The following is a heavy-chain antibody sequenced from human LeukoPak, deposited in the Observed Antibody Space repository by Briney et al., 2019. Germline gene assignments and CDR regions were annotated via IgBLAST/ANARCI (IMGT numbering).Heavy chain of an antibody. Sequence: SETLSLTCTVSGASISSSGYYWGWIRQPPGKGLEWIGSINYSGNTYYNPSLKSRVTISVDTSKNQFSLRLSSVTAADTAVYYCAIFTRSWAPVDYWGQGALVTVSS. CDR2: INYSGNT. D-gene: IGHD6-13*01. CDR1: GASISSSGYY. V-gene: IGHV4-39*07. CDR3: AIFTRSWAPVDY. J-gene: IGHJ4*02.